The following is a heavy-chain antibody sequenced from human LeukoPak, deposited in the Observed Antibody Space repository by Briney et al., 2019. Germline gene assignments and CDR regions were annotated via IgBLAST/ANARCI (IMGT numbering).Heavy chain of an antibody. Sequence: GGSLRLSCAASRFTFNAYAMSWVRQAPGKGLEWVSAISGNGGITYYADSVKGRFTISRDNSKNMLYLQMNSLRAEDTAIYYCASGYDFWSGHYTGGGATNWGQGTLVTVSS. V-gene: IGHV3-23*01. CDR3: ASGYDFWSGHYTGGGATN. D-gene: IGHD3-3*01. J-gene: IGHJ4*02. CDR2: ISGNGGIT. CDR1: RFTFNAYA.